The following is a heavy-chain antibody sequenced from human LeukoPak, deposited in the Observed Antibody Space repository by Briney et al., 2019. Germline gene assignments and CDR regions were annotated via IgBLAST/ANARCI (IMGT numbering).Heavy chain of an antibody. V-gene: IGHV1-2*06. J-gene: IGHJ3*02. Sequence: ASVKVSCKASGYTLTGYYMHWVRQAPGQGLEWMGRINPNSGGTNYAQKFQGRVTMTRDTSISTAYMELSRLRSDDTAVYYCARDEQWLATGSAFDIWGQGTMATVSS. CDR3: ARDEQWLATGSAFDI. D-gene: IGHD6-19*01. CDR2: INPNSGGT. CDR1: GYTLTGYY.